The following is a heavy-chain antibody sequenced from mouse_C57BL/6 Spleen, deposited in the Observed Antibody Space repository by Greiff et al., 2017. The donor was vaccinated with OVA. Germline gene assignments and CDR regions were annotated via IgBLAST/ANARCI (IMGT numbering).Heavy chain of an antibody. J-gene: IGHJ1*03. V-gene: IGHV1-72*01. D-gene: IGHD1-1*01. Sequence: QVQLQQPGAELVKPGASVKLSCKASGYTFTSYWMHWVKQRPGRGLEWIGRIDPNSGGTKYNEKFKSKATLTVDKHSSTAYMQLSSLTSEDSAVYYCARVYYGSSYPSDFDVWGTGTTVTVSS. CDR1: GYTFTSYW. CDR2: IDPNSGGT. CDR3: ARVYYGSSYPSDFDV.